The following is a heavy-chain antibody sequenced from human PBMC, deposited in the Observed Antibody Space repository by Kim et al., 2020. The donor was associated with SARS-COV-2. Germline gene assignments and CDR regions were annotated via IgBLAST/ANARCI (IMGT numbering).Heavy chain of an antibody. V-gene: IGHV3-53*01. Sequence: GEALKISCAASGFTVSSNYMSWVRQAPGKGLEWVSIIYRGGSTYYVDSVKGRFTISRHNSENTLSLQMNSLRAEDTAVYYCAREYSNTWFSVLGAFDIWGQGKVVTVSS. CDR3: AREYSNTWFSVLGAFDI. CDR2: IYRGGST. CDR1: GFTVSSNY. J-gene: IGHJ3*02. D-gene: IGHD6-13*01.